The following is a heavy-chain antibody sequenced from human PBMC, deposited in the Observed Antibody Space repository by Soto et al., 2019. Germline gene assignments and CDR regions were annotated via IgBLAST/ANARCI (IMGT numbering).Heavy chain of an antibody. Sequence: ASVKVSCKASGYTFTSYGISWVRQAPGQGLEWMGWISAYNGNTNYAQKLQGRVTMTTDTSTSTAYMELRSLRSDDTAVYYCAREGRQWLVAGYYYGMDVWGQGTTVTV. CDR3: AREGRQWLVAGYYYGMDV. CDR1: GYTFTSYG. V-gene: IGHV1-18*01. D-gene: IGHD6-19*01. CDR2: ISAYNGNT. J-gene: IGHJ6*02.